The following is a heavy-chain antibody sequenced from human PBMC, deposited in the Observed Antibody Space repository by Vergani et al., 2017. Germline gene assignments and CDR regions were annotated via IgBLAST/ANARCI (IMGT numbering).Heavy chain of an antibody. V-gene: IGHV3-23*01. J-gene: IGHJ4*02. CDR3: AKDWCSGGSCYSGFGDY. CDR1: GFTFSSYA. D-gene: IGHD2-15*01. Sequence: EVQLLESGGGLVQPGGSLRLSCAASGFTFSSYAMSWVRQAPGKGLEWVSAISGSGGSTYCADSVKGRFTISRDNSKNTLYLQMNSLRAEGTAVYYCAKDWCSGGSCYSGFGDYWGQGTLVTVSS. CDR2: ISGSGGST.